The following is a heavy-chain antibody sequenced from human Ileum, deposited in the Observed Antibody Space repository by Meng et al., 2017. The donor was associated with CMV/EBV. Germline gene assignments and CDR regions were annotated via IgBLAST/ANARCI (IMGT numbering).Heavy chain of an antibody. CDR3: ARQTYGGNSREYYFDY. CDR2: IYDSGST. Sequence: QVQLQELGPGLVKPSETLSLTCTVSGGSISNYYWIWIRQPAGKGLEWIGRIYDSGSTNYNSSLKSRVTMSGDTSKNQFSLKLSSVTAADTGVYYCARQTYGGNSREYYFDYWGQGTLVTVSS. CDR1: GGSISNYY. V-gene: IGHV4-4*07. D-gene: IGHD4-23*01. J-gene: IGHJ4*02.